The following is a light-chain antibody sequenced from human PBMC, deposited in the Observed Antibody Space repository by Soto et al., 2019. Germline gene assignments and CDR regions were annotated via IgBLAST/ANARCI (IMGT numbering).Light chain of an antibody. CDR2: AAS. CDR3: QKYNSALSVT. V-gene: IGKV1-27*01. CDR1: QGISNY. J-gene: IGKJ1*01. Sequence: DIQMTQSPSSLSASVGDRVTITCRASQGISNYLAWYQQKPGKVPKLLIYAASTLQSGVPSRFSGSGSGTDFTLTISSLQPEDVATYYCQKYNSALSVTFGQGTKVDIK.